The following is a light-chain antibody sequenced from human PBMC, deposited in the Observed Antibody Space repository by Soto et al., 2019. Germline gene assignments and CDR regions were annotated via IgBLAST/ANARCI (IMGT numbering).Light chain of an antibody. J-gene: IGLJ1*01. Sequence: QSVLTQPASVSGSPGQAINISCTGTSSEVGGYKYVSGYQQHPGKAPKIMFYEVSNRPSGVFNRFSGSTSGNTASLTISGLQTEDEADYYCCSYASRNSSPYVFGSGTKLTVL. CDR3: CSYASRNSSPYV. CDR2: EVS. CDR1: SSEVGGYKY. V-gene: IGLV2-14*01.